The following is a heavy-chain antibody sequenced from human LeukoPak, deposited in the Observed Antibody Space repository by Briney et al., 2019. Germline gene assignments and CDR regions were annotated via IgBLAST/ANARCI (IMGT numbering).Heavy chain of an antibody. CDR3: ARDLCTTTSCLDY. D-gene: IGHD2-2*01. Sequence: GGSLRLSCAAYGFIFSDYGMHWVRQAPGKGLEWVAVIWYDGTKKYYADAVRGRFSISRDDSKNTVHLQMNSLRVEDTAVYYCARDLCTTTSCLDYWGQGTLLTVSS. CDR1: GFIFSDYG. V-gene: IGHV3-33*01. CDR2: IWYDGTKK. J-gene: IGHJ4*02.